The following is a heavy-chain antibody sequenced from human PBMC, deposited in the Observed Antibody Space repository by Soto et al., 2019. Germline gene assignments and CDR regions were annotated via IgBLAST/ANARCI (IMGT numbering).Heavy chain of an antibody. CDR2: INHSGST. J-gene: IGHJ4*02. Sequence: SETLSLTCAVYGGSFRGYYWSWIPQPTGKGLEWIGEINHSGSTNYNPSLKSRVTISVDTSKNQFSLKLSSVTAADTAVYYCARVKVLMVYAIGSRFDYWGQGTLVTVS. CDR1: GGSFRGYY. D-gene: IGHD2-8*01. CDR3: ARVKVLMVYAIGSRFDY. V-gene: IGHV4-34*01.